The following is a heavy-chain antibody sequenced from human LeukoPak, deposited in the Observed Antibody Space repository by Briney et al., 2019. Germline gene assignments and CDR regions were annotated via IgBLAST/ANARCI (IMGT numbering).Heavy chain of an antibody. CDR2: IRGRVDGGTT. Sequence: GRSLRLSCTASGFTFGEYAMGWVRQAPGKGLEWVSFIRGRVDGGTTEYAASVKGRFTISRDDSKSIAYLQMNSLKIEDTAVYYCFKYSSSSVDYWGQGTLVTVSS. V-gene: IGHV3-49*04. CDR1: GFTFGEYA. D-gene: IGHD6-13*01. J-gene: IGHJ4*02. CDR3: FKYSSSSVDY.